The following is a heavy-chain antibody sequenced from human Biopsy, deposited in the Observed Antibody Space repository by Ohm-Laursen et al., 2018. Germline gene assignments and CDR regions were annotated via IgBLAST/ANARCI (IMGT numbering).Heavy chain of an antibody. D-gene: IGHD6-6*01. CDR1: GFTFSSYA. V-gene: IGHV3-21*01. Sequence: SLRLSCAAFGFTFSSYAMNWVRQAPGKGLEWISYISETSSHIYDADSVKGRFTVARDNAKNSLYLQLNSLRAEDTAVHYCARDSRRTAREGGMDVWGQGTTVTVSS. CDR3: ARDSRRTAREGGMDV. J-gene: IGHJ6*02. CDR2: ISETSSHI.